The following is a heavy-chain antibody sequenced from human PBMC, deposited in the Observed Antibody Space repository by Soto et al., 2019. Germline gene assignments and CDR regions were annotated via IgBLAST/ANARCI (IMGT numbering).Heavy chain of an antibody. CDR3: ARLDRGTTDWWFDP. CDR1: GGSISSSSYY. V-gene: IGHV4-39*01. CDR2: IYYSGST. Sequence: QLQLQESGPGLVKPSETLSLTCTVSGGSISSSSYYWGWIRQPPGKGLEWIGSIYYSGSTYYNPSLKSRVTISVDTSKNQFSLKLSSVTAADTAVYYCARLDRGTTDWWFDPWGQGTLVTVSS. D-gene: IGHD1-1*01. J-gene: IGHJ5*02.